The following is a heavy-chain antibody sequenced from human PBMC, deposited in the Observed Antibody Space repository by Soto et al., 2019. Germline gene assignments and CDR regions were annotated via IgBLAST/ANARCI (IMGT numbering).Heavy chain of an antibody. CDR1: GWSFSGYY. D-gene: IGHD2-21*02. CDR2: INYSGST. V-gene: IGHV4-34*01. Sequence: PSETLSLTCAVYGWSFSGYYWSLIRQPPGKGLEWIGEINYSGSTNYNPSLKSRVTISVDTSKNQFSLKLSSVIAADTAVYYCARGGYGGNSGLGHLDYWGQGTLVTSPQ. CDR3: ARGGYGGNSGLGHLDY. J-gene: IGHJ4*02.